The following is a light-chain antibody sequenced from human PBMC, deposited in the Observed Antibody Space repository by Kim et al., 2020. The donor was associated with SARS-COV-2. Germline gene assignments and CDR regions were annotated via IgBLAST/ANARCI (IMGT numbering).Light chain of an antibody. V-gene: IGLV6-57*02. J-gene: IGLJ3*02. CDR1: SGSIASNY. Sequence: NFMLTQPHSVSESPGKTVTISCTGSSGSIASNYVQWYQQRPGSAPTTVIYEDNQRPSGVPDRFSGSIDSSSNSASLTISGLKTEDEADYYCQSYDRSNRVFGGGTRLTVL. CDR3: QSYDRSNRV. CDR2: EDN.